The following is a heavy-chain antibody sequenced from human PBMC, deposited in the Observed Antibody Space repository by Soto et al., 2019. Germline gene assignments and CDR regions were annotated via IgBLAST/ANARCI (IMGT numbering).Heavy chain of an antibody. CDR3: AATGGNYFGLGV. CDR1: DNTFTHYG. CDR2: ISGYNGNT. J-gene: IGHJ6*02. Sequence: VASVKVSCKSSDNTFTHYGINWVRQAPGQGLEWMGWISGYNGNTKYAQKFQDRVTMTADTSTRTAFMEVRSLTSDDTGVYFCAATGGNYFGLGVWGQGTTVTVSS. V-gene: IGHV1-18*01. D-gene: IGHD2-8*02.